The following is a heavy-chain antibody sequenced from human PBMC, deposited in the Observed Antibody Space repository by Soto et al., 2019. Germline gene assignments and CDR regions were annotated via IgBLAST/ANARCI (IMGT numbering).Heavy chain of an antibody. J-gene: IGHJ6*02. V-gene: IGHV4-39*07. CDR2: IYHDGSS. CDR3: ARTFHRSGVGYFHYGMDV. CDR1: GGSINTGDSITNGHW. Sequence: QVQLHESGPGLVKPSGTLSLTCAVSGGSINTGDSITNGHWWGWVRQPPGKGLEWIGEIYHDGSSNYKTSLKRRVTMSVDKSKNRFSLNLRSVTAADTAIYYCARTFHRSGVGYFHYGMDVWAKGPRSPSP. D-gene: IGHD3-3*01.